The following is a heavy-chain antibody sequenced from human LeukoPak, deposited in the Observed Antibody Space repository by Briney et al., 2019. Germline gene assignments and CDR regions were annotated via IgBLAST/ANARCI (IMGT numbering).Heavy chain of an antibody. CDR3: ASTPLSDLDV. CDR2: IFHKGYT. Sequence: PSETLSLTCIVSDDSITDYYWSWIRQPPGKGLEWVGYIFHKGYTNYNPSLKSRVTISMDTSKKQFSLTLKSVTAADTAGYYCASTPLSDLDVWGQGTTVIVTS. V-gene: IGHV4-59*01. J-gene: IGHJ6*02. D-gene: IGHD3-3*01. CDR1: DDSITDYY.